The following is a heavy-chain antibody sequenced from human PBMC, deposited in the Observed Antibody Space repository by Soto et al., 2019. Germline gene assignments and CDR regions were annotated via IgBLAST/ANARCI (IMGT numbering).Heavy chain of an antibody. CDR2: IYYSGST. J-gene: IGHJ6*02. Sequence: QVQLQESGPGLVKPSQTLSLTCTVSGGSISSGGYYWSWIRQHPGKGLEWIGYIYYSGSTYYNPSRTSRVTISVDTSKNQFSLKRSSVTAADTAVYYCAASCVGCGGFNYYGMDVWGHGTTVTVSS. CDR1: GGSISSGGYY. V-gene: IGHV4-31*03. D-gene: IGHD2-21*01. CDR3: AASCVGCGGFNYYGMDV.